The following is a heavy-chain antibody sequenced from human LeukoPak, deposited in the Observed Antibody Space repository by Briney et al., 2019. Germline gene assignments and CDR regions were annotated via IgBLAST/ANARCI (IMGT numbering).Heavy chain of an antibody. CDR3: AREFHP. Sequence: SETLSLTCSVSGGSLNSYYWSWIRQPPGKGLEWIGYIHYSGSTYYNPSLKSRVTISLDTSKSQFSLKLTSVTAADTAVYYCAREFHPWGQGTLVSVSS. V-gene: IGHV4-59*01. CDR2: IHYSGST. J-gene: IGHJ5*02. CDR1: GGSLNSYY.